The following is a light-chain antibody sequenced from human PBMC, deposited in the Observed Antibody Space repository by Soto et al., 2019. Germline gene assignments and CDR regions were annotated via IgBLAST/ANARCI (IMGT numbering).Light chain of an antibody. CDR2: AAS. CDR1: QSNTSY. J-gene: IGKJ4*01. V-gene: IGKV1-39*01. Sequence: DIQMTQSPSSLSASVGDRVTITCRASQSNTSYLNWYQQKPGKAPKLLIYAASSLQSGVPSRFSGSGSGTDFTLTISSLQREDFATYSCQQSYSTLGLTFGGGTKVEIK. CDR3: QQSYSTLGLT.